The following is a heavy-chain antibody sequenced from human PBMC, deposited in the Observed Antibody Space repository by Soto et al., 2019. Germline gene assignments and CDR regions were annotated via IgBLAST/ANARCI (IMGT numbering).Heavy chain of an antibody. CDR2: INPNSGGT. CDR1: GYTFIDYY. Sequence: ASGKVCCSASGYTFIDYYMHWVRQAPGQGLEWMGWINPNSGGTNYAQKFQGRVTMTRDTSISTAYMELSRLRSDDTAVYYCASQEWLSHWGQGTLVTVSS. J-gene: IGHJ4*02. V-gene: IGHV1-2*02. D-gene: IGHD3-3*01. CDR3: ASQEWLSH.